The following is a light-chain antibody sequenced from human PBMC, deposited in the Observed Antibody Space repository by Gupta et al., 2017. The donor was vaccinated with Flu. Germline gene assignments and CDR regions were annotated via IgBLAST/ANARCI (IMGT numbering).Light chain of an antibody. CDR3: QQSYSDPPLT. CDR1: QSISSS. V-gene: IGKV1-39*01. CDR2: AAS. Sequence: DIQMTQSPSSLSASVGDRVTITCRASQSISSSLNWYQQKPGKAPNLLIYAASSLESGVPSRFSGSGSGTDFTLTISSLQPEDFATYYCQQSYSDPPLTFGGGTKVEI. J-gene: IGKJ4*01.